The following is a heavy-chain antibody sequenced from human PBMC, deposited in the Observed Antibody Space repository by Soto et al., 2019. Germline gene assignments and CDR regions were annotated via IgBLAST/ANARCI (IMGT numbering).Heavy chain of an antibody. D-gene: IGHD5-12*01. J-gene: IGHJ4*02. Sequence: PSETLSLTCAVSGGSISSGGYSWSWIRQPPGKGLEWIGYIYHSGSTYHNPSLKSRVTISVDRSKNQFSLKLSSVTAADTAVYYCARDRKGDGYNYFDYWGQGTLVTVSS. CDR2: IYHSGST. V-gene: IGHV4-30-2*01. CDR3: ARDRKGDGYNYFDY. CDR1: GGSISSGGYS.